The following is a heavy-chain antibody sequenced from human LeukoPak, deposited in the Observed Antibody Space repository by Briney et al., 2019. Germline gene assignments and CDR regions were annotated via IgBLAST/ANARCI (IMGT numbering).Heavy chain of an antibody. J-gene: IGHJ4*02. V-gene: IGHV1-46*01. D-gene: IGHD3-9*01. CDR1: GYTFTSYY. CDR2: INPSGGST. CDR3: ARAYYDILTGYYD. Sequence: ASVKVSCKASGYTFTSYYMHWVRQAPGQGLEWMGIINPSGGSTSYAQKFQGRVTMTRDTSTSTVYMELSSLRSGDTAVYYCARAYYDILTGYYDWGQGTLVTVSS.